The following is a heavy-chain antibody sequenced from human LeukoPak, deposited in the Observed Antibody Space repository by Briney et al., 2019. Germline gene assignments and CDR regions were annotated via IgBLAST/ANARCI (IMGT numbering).Heavy chain of an antibody. Sequence: GGSLRLSCAASGFTFSSYAMSWVRQAPGKGLEWVSTISGSGGSTYFADSVKGRFTISRDNSKNTLYLQMNGLRAEDTAVYYCATEVHQQLVVFDYWGQGTLVTVSS. V-gene: IGHV3-23*01. CDR1: GFTFSSYA. J-gene: IGHJ4*02. CDR2: ISGSGGST. CDR3: ATEVHQQLVVFDY. D-gene: IGHD6-13*01.